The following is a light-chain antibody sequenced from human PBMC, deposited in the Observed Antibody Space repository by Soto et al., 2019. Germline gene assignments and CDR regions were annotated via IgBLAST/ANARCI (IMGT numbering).Light chain of an antibody. V-gene: IGKV3-20*01. J-gene: IGKJ3*01. CDR1: QSVSSSY. CDR3: QQYGSSIFT. Sequence: EIVLTQSPGTLSLSPGERATLSCRASQSVSSSYLGWYQQKPGQAPRLLIYGASTSATGIPDRFSGSGSGTDFTRTISRLEPEDFAVYYCQQYGSSIFTFGPGTKVDIK. CDR2: GAS.